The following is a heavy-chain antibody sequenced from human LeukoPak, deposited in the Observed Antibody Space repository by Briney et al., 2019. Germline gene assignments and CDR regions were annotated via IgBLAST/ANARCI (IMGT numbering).Heavy chain of an antibody. J-gene: IGHJ4*02. CDR3: AKSGTRYCSEGTCYFDY. D-gene: IGHD2-15*01. CDR1: GFTFNTYG. CDR2: ISYDGTYK. Sequence: GGSLRLSCVASGFTFNTYGMHWVRQAPGKGLEWVAVISYDGTYKYYADSVKGRFTISRDNSKNTLYLQRNSLRAEDTAVYYCAKSGTRYCSEGTCYFDYWGQGTLVTVSS. V-gene: IGHV3-30*18.